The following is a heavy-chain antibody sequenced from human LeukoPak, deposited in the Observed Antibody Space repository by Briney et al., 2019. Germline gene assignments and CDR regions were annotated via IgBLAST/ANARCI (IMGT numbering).Heavy chain of an antibody. V-gene: IGHV4-39*01. D-gene: IGHD5-18*01. CDR1: GGSISSSSYY. CDR3: ARPRRYSYYFDY. CDR2: IYYSGST. J-gene: IGHJ4*02. Sequence: KPSETLSLXCTVSGGSISSSSYYWGWIRQPPGKGLEWIGSIYYSGSTYYNPSLKSRVTISVDTSKNQFSLKLSSVTAADTAVYYCARPRRYSYYFDYWGQGTLVTVSS.